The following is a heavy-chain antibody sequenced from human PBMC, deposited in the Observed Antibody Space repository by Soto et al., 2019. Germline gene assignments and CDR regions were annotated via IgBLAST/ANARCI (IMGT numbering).Heavy chain of an antibody. V-gene: IGHV4-59*01. CDR3: ARTYGGYHDY. D-gene: IGHD5-12*01. Sequence: SETLSLTCTVSGGSISSYYWSWIRQPPGKGLEWIGYIYYSGSTNYNPSLKSRVTISVDTSKNQFSLKLRSVTAADTAVYYCARTYGGYHDYWGQGTLVTVSS. J-gene: IGHJ4*02. CDR1: GGSISSYY. CDR2: IYYSGST.